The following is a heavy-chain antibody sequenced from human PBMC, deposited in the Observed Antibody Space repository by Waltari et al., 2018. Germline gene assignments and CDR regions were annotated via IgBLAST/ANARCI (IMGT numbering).Heavy chain of an antibody. CDR1: GGSISSYY. CDR2: NYTSGRT. D-gene: IGHD2-2*01. V-gene: IGHV4-4*07. CDR3: ARGGEGYCSSTSCYHFEY. Sequence: QVQLQESGPGLVKPSETLSLTCTVSGGSISSYYWSWIRQPAGKGLEWIGRNYTSGRTNYAPARRGRVTMVVGTSKNQFSLKLSSVTAAETAVYYCARGGEGYCSSTSCYHFEYWGQGTLVTVSS. J-gene: IGHJ4*02.